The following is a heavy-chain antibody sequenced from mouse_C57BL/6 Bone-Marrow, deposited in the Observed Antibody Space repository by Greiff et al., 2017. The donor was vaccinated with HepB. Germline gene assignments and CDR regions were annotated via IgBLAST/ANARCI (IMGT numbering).Heavy chain of an antibody. Sequence: VQLQQPGAELVRPGSSVKLSCKASGYTFTSYWMHWVKQRPIQGLEWIGNIDPSDSDTHYNQKFKDKATLTGNRSSSTAYMQLSSLTSEDSAVYYGARWSYCCSSYGWYFDVWGTGTTVTVSS. V-gene: IGHV1-52*01. J-gene: IGHJ1*03. D-gene: IGHD1-1*01. CDR3: ARWSYCCSSYGWYFDV. CDR2: IDPSDSDT. CDR1: GYTFTSYW.